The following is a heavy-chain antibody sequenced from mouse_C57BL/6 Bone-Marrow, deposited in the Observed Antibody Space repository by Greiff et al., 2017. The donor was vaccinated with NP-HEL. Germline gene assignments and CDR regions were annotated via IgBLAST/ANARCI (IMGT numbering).Heavy chain of an antibody. D-gene: IGHD2-4*01. V-gene: IGHV6-3*01. J-gene: IGHJ2*01. CDR1: GFTFSNYW. Sequence: EVKLMESGGGLVQPGGSMKLSCVASGFTFSNYWMNWVRQSPEKGLEWVAQIRLKSDNYATHYAESVKGRFTISRDDSKSSVDLQMNNLRAEDTGIYYCTPLIYYDYDDGYWGQGTTLTVSS. CDR3: TPLIYYDYDDGY. CDR2: IRLKSDNYAT.